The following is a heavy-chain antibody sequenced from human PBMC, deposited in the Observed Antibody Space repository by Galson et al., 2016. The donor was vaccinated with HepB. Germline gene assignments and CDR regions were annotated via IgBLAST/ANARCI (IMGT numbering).Heavy chain of an antibody. D-gene: IGHD3-3*01. CDR2: INPNSGGT. J-gene: IGHJ5*02. CDR3: ARDTATIFGVETYNWFDP. V-gene: IGHV1-2*04. Sequence: SVKVSCKASGYTFTGYYMHWVRQAPGQGLEWMGWINPNSGGTNYAQKFQGWVTMTRDTSISTAYMEVNRLRSDDTAVYYCARDTATIFGVETYNWFDPWGQGTLVTVSS. CDR1: GYTFTGYY.